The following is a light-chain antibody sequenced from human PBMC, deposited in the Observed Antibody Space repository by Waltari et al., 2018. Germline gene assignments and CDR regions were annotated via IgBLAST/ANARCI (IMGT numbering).Light chain of an antibody. CDR3: HHYNKRPPSYT. CDR2: DAS. J-gene: IGKJ2*01. CDR1: QDIFKY. Sequence: DIQMTQSPSSLSASLGDRVSITCQASQDIFKYVNWYRQKPGKAPNLLIYDASHLETGVPSRFSGSGSGTDFTFTISSLQPDDIAVYYCHHYNKRPPSYTFGQGTRLEIK. V-gene: IGKV1-33*01.